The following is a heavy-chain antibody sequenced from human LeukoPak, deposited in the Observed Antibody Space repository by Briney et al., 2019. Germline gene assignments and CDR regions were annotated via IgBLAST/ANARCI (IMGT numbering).Heavy chain of an antibody. CDR1: GYTFTGYY. J-gene: IGHJ4*02. V-gene: IGHV1-2*02. CDR3: ARDPIVVVVAATPFDY. CDR2: INPNSGGT. D-gene: IGHD2-15*01. Sequence: ASVKVSCKASGYTFTGYYMHWVRQAPGPGLEWMGWINPNSGGTNYAQRFQGRVTMTRDTSISTAYMELSRLRSDDTAVYYCARDPIVVVVAATPFDYWGQGTLVTVSS.